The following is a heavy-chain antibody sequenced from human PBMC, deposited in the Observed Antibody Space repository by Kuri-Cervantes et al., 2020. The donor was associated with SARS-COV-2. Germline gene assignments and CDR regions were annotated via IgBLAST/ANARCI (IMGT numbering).Heavy chain of an antibody. CDR3: ARGGRIAVAGILLPLYYYGMDV. CDR1: GFTFSSYS. J-gene: IGHJ6*02. CDR2: INHSGST. Sequence: ESLKISCAASGFTFSSYSMNWVRQPPGKGLEWIGEINHSGSTNYNPSLKSRVTISVDTPKNQFSLKLSSVTAADTAVYYCARGGRIAVAGILLPLYYYGMDVWGQGTTVTVSS. D-gene: IGHD6-19*01. V-gene: IGHV4-34*01.